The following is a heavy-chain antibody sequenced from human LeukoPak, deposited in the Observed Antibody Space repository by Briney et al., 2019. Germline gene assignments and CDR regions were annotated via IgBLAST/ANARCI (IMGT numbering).Heavy chain of an antibody. CDR1: GYTLTELS. CDR2: FDPEDGET. V-gene: IGHV1-24*01. CDR3: ATVEPSYYDSSGYSD. J-gene: IGHJ4*02. Sequence: ASVKVFCKVSGYTLTELSMHWVRQAPGKGLEWMGGFDPEDGETIYAQKFQGRVTMTEDTSTDTAYMELSSLRSEDTAVYYCATVEPSYYDSSGYSDWGQGTLVTVSS. D-gene: IGHD3-22*01.